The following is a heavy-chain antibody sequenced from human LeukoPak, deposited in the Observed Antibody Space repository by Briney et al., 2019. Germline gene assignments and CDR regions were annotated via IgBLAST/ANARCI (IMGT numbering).Heavy chain of an antibody. D-gene: IGHD5-24*01. J-gene: IGHJ3*02. CDR1: GGTFSSYA. CDR3: ARGVEDGYKDAFDI. Sequence: SVKVSCKASGGTFSSYAISWVRQAPGQGLEWMGRIIPIFGTANYAQKFQGRVTITTDESTSTAYMELSSLRSEDTAVYYCARGVEDGYKDAFDIWGQGTMVTVSS. CDR2: IIPIFGTA. V-gene: IGHV1-69*05.